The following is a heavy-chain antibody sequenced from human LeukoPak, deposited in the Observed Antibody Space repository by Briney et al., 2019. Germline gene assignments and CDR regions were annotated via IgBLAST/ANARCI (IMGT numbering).Heavy chain of an antibody. J-gene: IGHJ4*02. Sequence: GGSLRLSCAASGFTFSNYNMHWVRQAPGKGLEWVSYITSGSTTIYYADSVKGRFTISRDNAKNSLYLQMNSLRDEDTAVYYCARESSGFDYWGQGTLVTVSS. V-gene: IGHV3-48*02. CDR3: ARESSGFDY. D-gene: IGHD6-19*01. CDR2: ITSGSTTI. CDR1: GFTFSNYN.